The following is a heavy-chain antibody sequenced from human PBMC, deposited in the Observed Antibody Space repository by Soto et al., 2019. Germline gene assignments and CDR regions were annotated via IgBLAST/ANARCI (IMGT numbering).Heavy chain of an antibody. CDR3: ARHPPITIFGVASGFDY. J-gene: IGHJ4*02. Sequence: SETLSLTCTVSGGSISSSSYYWGWIRQPPGKGLEWIGSIYYSGSTYYNPSLKSRVTISVDTSKNQFSLKLSSVTAADTAVYYCARHPPITIFGVASGFDYWGQGTLVTVSS. V-gene: IGHV4-39*01. CDR1: GGSISSSSYY. CDR2: IYYSGST. D-gene: IGHD3-3*01.